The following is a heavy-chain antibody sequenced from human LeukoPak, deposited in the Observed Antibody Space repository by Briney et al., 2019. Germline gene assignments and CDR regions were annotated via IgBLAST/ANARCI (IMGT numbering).Heavy chain of an antibody. CDR3: ARGDSSKWYWRFFDY. J-gene: IGHJ4*02. D-gene: IGHD6-13*01. Sequence: GASVKVSCKTSGYTFASNDISWVRQATGQVLEWMGWMNPNSGNTGYAQKFQGRVTMTRNTALSTAYMELSSLRPEDTAVYYCARGDSSKWYWRFFDYWGQGTLVTVSS. V-gene: IGHV1-8*01. CDR1: GYTFASND. CDR2: MNPNSGNT.